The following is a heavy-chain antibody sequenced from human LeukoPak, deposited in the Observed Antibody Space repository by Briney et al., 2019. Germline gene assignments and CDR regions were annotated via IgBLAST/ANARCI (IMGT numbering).Heavy chain of an antibody. CDR2: ISAYNGNT. D-gene: IGHD3-16*02. V-gene: IGHV1-18*01. CDR3: ARDHTPTQLWDDYVWGSYRD. Sequence: ASVKVSCKASGYTFTSYGISWVRRAPGQGLEWMGWISAYNGNTNYAQKLQGRVTMTTDTSTSTAYMELRSLRSDDTAVYYCARDHTPTQLWDDYVWGSYRDWGQGTLVTVSS. J-gene: IGHJ4*02. CDR1: GYTFTSYG.